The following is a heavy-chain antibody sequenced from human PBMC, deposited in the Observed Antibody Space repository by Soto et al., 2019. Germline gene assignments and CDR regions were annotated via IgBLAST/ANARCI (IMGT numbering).Heavy chain of an antibody. CDR1: GYSISSGYY. CDR3: ARLAGATQSGWFDP. Sequence: PSETLSLTCAVSGYSISSGYYWGWIRQPPGKGLEWIGSIYHSGSTYYNPSLKSRVTISVDTSKNQFSLKLSSVTAADTAVYYCARLAGATQSGWFDPWGQGTLVTVSS. D-gene: IGHD1-26*01. V-gene: IGHV4-38-2*01. J-gene: IGHJ5*02. CDR2: IYHSGST.